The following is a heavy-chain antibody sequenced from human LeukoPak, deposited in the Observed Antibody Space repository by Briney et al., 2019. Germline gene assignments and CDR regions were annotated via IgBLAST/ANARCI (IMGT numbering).Heavy chain of an antibody. CDR2: IRYDGSNK. V-gene: IGHV3-30*02. D-gene: IGHD3-22*01. CDR3: AKDIEKGRWLFGFDY. J-gene: IGHJ4*02. Sequence: GGSLRLSCAASGFTSSSYGMHWVRQAPGKGLEWVAFIRYDGSNKYYADSVKGRFTISRDNAKNFLYLQMNSLRVEDMALYYCAKDIEKGRWLFGFDYWGQGTLVTVSS. CDR1: GFTSSSYG.